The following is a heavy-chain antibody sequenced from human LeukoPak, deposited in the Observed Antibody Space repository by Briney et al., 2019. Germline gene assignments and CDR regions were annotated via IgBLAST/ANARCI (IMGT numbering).Heavy chain of an antibody. CDR1: GFTFSSYS. Sequence: PGGSLRLSCAASGFTFSSYSMNWVRQAPGKGLEWVSSISSSSSCIYYADSVKGRFTISRDNAKNSLYLQMNSLRAEDTAVYYCARDPGVGATSFDWGQGTLVTVSS. J-gene: IGHJ4*02. CDR3: ARDPGVGATSFD. V-gene: IGHV3-21*01. CDR2: ISSSSSCI. D-gene: IGHD1-26*01.